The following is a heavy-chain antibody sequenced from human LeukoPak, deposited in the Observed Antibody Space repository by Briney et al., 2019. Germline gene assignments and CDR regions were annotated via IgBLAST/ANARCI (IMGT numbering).Heavy chain of an antibody. V-gene: IGHV3-20*04. CDR2: INWDGGST. Sequence: GGSLRLSCAASGFTFDDYGMSWVRQAPGKGLEWVSGINWDGGSTGYADSVKGRFTISRDNAKNSLYLQMNSLRAEDTALYYCARGGSGSSPFGYYYYYMDVWGKGTTVTVSS. D-gene: IGHD3-10*01. J-gene: IGHJ6*03. CDR3: ARGGSGSSPFGYYYYYMDV. CDR1: GFTFDDYG.